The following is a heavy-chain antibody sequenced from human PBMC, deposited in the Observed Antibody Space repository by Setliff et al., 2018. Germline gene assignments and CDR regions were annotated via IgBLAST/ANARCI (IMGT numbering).Heavy chain of an antibody. J-gene: IGHJ6*03. Sequence: SETLSLTCTVSGGSISSGGYYWTWIRQPAGKGLEWIGHMYTSGKTNYNPSLKSRVTISSDTSKNHFSLDLRSVTAADTAFYYCARHDARGYYYYMDVWGEGTTVTVSS. CDR3: ARHDARGYYYYMDV. D-gene: IGHD3-10*01. CDR2: MYTSGKT. V-gene: IGHV4-61*09. CDR1: GGSISSGGYY.